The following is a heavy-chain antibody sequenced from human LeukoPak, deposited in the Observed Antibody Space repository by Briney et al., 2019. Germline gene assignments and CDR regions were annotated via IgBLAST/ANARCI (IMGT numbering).Heavy chain of an antibody. J-gene: IGHJ5*02. CDR2: INHSGST. D-gene: IGHD3-10*01. Sequence: PSETLSLTCAVYGGSFSGYYWSWIRQPPGKGLEWIGEINHSGSTNYNPSLKSRVTISVDTSKNQFSLKMSSVTAADTAVYYCARAMVRGVIIIVSDWFDPWGQGTLVTVSS. V-gene: IGHV4-34*01. CDR1: GGSFSGYY. CDR3: ARAMVRGVIIIVSDWFDP.